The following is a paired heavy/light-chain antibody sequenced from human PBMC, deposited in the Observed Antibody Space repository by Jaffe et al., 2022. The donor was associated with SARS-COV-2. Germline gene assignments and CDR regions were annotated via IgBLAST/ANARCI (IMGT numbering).Light chain of an antibody. Sequence: DIQMTQSPSSLSASVGDRVTITCRASQGIRNYLAWLQQKPGKAPKSLIYDVSSLQSGVPSKFSGSGSGTDFTLTISSLQPEDSATYYCQQYNNYPVTFGGGTKVEI. J-gene: IGKJ4*01. CDR1: QGIRNY. V-gene: IGKV1-16*02. CDR3: QQYNNYPVT. CDR2: DVS.
Heavy chain of an antibody. J-gene: IGHJ4*02. D-gene: IGHD2-15*01. CDR1: GFTFSDYY. CDR3: ARGGTHSHFDY. CDR2: IRKKANSYST. V-gene: IGHV3-72*01. Sequence: EVQLVESGGGLVQPGGSLRLSCAASGFTFSDYYMDWVRQAPGKGLEWVGRIRKKANSYSTEYAASVKGRFTISRDDSKSSLYLQTSSLTTEDTAVYYCARGGTHSHFDYWGPGTLVTVSA.